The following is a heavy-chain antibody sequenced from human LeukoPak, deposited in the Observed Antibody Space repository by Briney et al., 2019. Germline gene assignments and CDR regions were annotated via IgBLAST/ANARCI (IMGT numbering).Heavy chain of an antibody. V-gene: IGHV3-49*03. CDR3: TRVVRGYSYGYVFDY. CDR1: GFTFGNYA. CDR2: IRSKAYGGTR. D-gene: IGHD5-18*01. Sequence: GGSLRLSCTASGFTFGNYAMSWFRQAPGKGLEWVGFIRSKAYGGTREYAASVKGRFTISRDDSKSIAYLQMNSLKTEDTAMYYCTRVVRGYSYGYVFDYWGQGTLVTVSS. J-gene: IGHJ4*02.